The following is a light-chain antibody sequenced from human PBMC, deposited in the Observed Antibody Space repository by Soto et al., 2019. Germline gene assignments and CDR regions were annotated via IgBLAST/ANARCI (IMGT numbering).Light chain of an antibody. CDR3: AAWDDSLNGWV. J-gene: IGLJ3*02. V-gene: IGLV1-44*01. CDR2: SNN. CDR1: SSNIGSNT. Sequence: QPVLPQPPSTSGTPGQRVTISCSGSSSNIGSNTVNWYQQLPGTAPKLLIYSNNQRPSGVPDRFSGSKSGTSASLAISGLQSEDVADYYCAAWDDSLNGWVFGGGTKLTVL.